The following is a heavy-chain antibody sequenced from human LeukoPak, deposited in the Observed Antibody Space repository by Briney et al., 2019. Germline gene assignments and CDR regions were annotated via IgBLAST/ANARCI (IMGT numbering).Heavy chain of an antibody. J-gene: IGHJ3*02. Sequence: SETLSLTCTVSGDSITSSYWTWIRQPPGKGLEWVGYIYYSGTTNYNPSLKSRVAISVDTSKNQFSLKLSSVTAADTAVYYCARVDAWGSLDIWGQGTMVTVSS. V-gene: IGHV4-59*01. D-gene: IGHD3-16*01. CDR2: IYYSGTT. CDR1: GDSITSSY. CDR3: ARVDAWGSLDI.